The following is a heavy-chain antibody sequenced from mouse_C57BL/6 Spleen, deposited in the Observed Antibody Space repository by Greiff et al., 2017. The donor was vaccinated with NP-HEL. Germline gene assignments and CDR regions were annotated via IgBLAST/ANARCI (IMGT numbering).Heavy chain of an antibody. Sequence: VQLQQPGAELVKPGASVKMSCKASGYTFTSYWITWVKQRPGQGLEWIGDIYPGSGSTNYNEKFKSKATLTVDTSSSTAYMQLSSLTSEDSAVYYCARGSTWDENFDYWGQGTTLTVSS. CDR1: GYTFTSYW. V-gene: IGHV1-55*01. CDR3: ARGSTWDENFDY. J-gene: IGHJ2*01. D-gene: IGHD4-1*01. CDR2: IYPGSGST.